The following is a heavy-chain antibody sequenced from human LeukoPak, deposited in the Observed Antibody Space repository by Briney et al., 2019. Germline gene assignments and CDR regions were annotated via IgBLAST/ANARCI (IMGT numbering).Heavy chain of an antibody. CDR2: IYHSGST. J-gene: IGHJ5*02. V-gene: IGHV4-4*02. Sequence: PSGTLSLTCAVSGGSISSSNWWSWVRQPPGKGLEWIGEIYHSGSTNYNPSLKSRVTISVDKSKNQFSLKLSSVTAADTAVYYCARVRRGYSYGPRWFDPWGQGTLVTVSS. CDR3: ARVRRGYSYGPRWFDP. D-gene: IGHD5-18*01. CDR1: GGSISSSNW.